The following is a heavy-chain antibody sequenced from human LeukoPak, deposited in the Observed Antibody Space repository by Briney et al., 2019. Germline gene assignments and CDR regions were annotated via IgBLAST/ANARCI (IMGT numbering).Heavy chain of an antibody. V-gene: IGHV4-4*07. Sequence: SETLSLTCTVSGGSISSYYWSWIRQPAGKGLEWIGRIYTSGSTNYNPSLKSRVTMSVDTSKNQFSLKLSSVTAADTAVYYCARDGKYSSSSTYYYYYMDVWGKGTTVTVSS. CDR3: ARDGKYSSSSTYYYYYMDV. D-gene: IGHD6-6*01. J-gene: IGHJ6*03. CDR1: GGSISSYY. CDR2: IYTSGST.